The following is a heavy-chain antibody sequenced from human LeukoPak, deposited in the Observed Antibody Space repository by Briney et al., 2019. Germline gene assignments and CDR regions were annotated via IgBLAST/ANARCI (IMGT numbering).Heavy chain of an antibody. V-gene: IGHV1-18*01. J-gene: IGHJ4*02. CDR3: ARDRSSSWYYFDY. CDR2: ISAYNGAT. CDR1: GGTFSSYA. D-gene: IGHD6-19*01. Sequence: ASVKVSCKASGGTFSSYAISWVRQAPGQGLEWMGWISAYNGATKYAQKFQGRVTMTTDTSTSTAYVELRSLRSDDTALYYCARDRSSSWYYFDYWGLGTLVTVSS.